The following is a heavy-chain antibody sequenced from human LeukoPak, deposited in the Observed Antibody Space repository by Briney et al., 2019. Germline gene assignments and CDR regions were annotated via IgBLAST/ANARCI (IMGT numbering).Heavy chain of an antibody. CDR1: GGSFSGYY. CDR3: ARELYSSSPY. J-gene: IGHJ4*02. V-gene: IGHV4-34*01. D-gene: IGHD6-13*01. Sequence: SETLSLTCAVYGGSFSGYYWSWIRQPPGKGLEWIGEINHSGSTNYNPSLKSRVTISVDTSKNQFSLKLSSVTAADTAVYYCARELYSSSPYWGQGTLVTVSS. CDR2: INHSGST.